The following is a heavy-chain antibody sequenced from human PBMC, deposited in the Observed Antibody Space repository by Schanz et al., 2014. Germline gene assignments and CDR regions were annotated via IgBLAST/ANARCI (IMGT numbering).Heavy chain of an antibody. CDR2: ISASGGTT. CDR3: AKAPREYCNYESYPNGFDS. CDR1: GFTFSSYD. V-gene: IGHV3-23*04. Sequence: VQLVESGGGVVQPGRSLRLSCVASGFTFSSYDVFWVRQAPGKGLEWVSAISASGGTTYYADSVKGRFTISRDNSKSTLYLQMNSLRAEDTAVYYCAKAPREYCNYESYPNGFDSWGQGTLVTASS. J-gene: IGHJ5*01. D-gene: IGHD2-15*01.